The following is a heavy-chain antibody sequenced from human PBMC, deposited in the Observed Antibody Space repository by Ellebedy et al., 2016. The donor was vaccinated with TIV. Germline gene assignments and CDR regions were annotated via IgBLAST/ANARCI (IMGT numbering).Heavy chain of an antibody. CDR3: ARDNTVGGTNWFDP. Sequence: AASVKVSCKTSGYTFTSYGVSWVRQAPGRGLEWMGWISGLNGKTNYARTVQGRVTLTTDTAARTVYMELTSLRSDDTAVYYCARDNTVGGTNWFDPWGQGTLVIVSS. CDR2: ISGLNGKT. D-gene: IGHD6-19*01. V-gene: IGHV1-18*01. J-gene: IGHJ5*02. CDR1: GYTFTSYG.